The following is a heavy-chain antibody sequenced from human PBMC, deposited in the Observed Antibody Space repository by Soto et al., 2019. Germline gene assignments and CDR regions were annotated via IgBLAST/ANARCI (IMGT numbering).Heavy chain of an antibody. V-gene: IGHV4-31*03. CDR3: AREDISNFDY. D-gene: IGHD2-15*01. CDR2: IYYSGST. CDR1: GGSISSGGYY. J-gene: IGHJ4*02. Sequence: SETLSLTCTVSGGSISSGGYYWSWIRQHPGKGLEWIGYIYYSGSTYYNPSLKSRVTISVDTSKNQFSLKLSSVTAADTAVYYCAREDISNFDYWGQGTLVTVSS.